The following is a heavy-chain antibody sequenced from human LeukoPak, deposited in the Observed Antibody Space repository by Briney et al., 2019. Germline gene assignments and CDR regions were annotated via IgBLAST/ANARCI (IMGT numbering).Heavy chain of an antibody. Sequence: PGGSLRLSCAASGFTFSSYEMNWVRQAPGRGLEWFSGINWNGVSTGYADSVKGRFTISRDNAKNSLYLQMNRLRAEDTALYYCARNGRPIVVEGYLFLWGRGNLVTVSS. D-gene: IGHD3-22*01. CDR3: ARNGRPIVVEGYLFL. CDR1: GFTFSSYE. CDR2: INWNGVST. J-gene: IGHJ2*01. V-gene: IGHV3-20*04.